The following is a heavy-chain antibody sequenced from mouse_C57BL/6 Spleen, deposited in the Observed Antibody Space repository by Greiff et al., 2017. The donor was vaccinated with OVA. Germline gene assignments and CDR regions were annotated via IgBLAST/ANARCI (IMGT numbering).Heavy chain of an antibody. CDR2: INPSNGGT. CDR3: ARSSPYDYDGYYYAMDY. Sequence: VQLQQPGTELVKPGASVKLSCKASGYTFTSYWMHWVKQRPGQGLEWIGNINPSNGGTNYNEKFKSKATLTVDKSSSTAYMQLSSLTSEDSAVYYCARSSPYDYDGYYYAMDYWGQGTSVTVSS. J-gene: IGHJ4*01. V-gene: IGHV1-53*01. D-gene: IGHD2-4*01. CDR1: GYTFTSYW.